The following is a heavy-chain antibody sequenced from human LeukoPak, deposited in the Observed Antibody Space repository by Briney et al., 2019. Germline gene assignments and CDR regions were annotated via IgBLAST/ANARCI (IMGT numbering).Heavy chain of an antibody. V-gene: IGHV3-30*18. CDR2: ISFDGSVK. CDR3: AKVGCSGGNCYAAFDI. J-gene: IGHJ3*02. CDR1: GFTFSSYA. Sequence: GGSLRLSCAASGFTFSSYAMHWVRQAPGKGLEWVAVISFDGSVKFYSASVQGRLTISRDNSKNMLYLQMNTLRPEDTSVYYCAKVGCSGGNCYAAFDIWGPGTMVTVSS. D-gene: IGHD2-15*01.